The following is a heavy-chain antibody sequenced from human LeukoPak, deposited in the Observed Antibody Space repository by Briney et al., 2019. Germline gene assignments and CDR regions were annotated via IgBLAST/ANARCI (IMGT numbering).Heavy chain of an antibody. CDR3: AKSYCSSTSCYYYYMDV. Sequence: GGSLRLSCAAFGFTFSSYAMSWVRQAPGKGLEWVSAISGSGGSTYYADSVKGRFTISRDNSKTTLYLQMNSLRAEDTAVYYCAKSYCSSTSCYYYYMDVWGKGTTVTVSS. CDR1: GFTFSSYA. D-gene: IGHD2-2*01. J-gene: IGHJ6*03. V-gene: IGHV3-23*01. CDR2: ISGSGGST.